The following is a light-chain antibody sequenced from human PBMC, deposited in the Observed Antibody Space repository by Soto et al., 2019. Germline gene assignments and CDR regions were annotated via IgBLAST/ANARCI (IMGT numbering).Light chain of an antibody. V-gene: IGLV2-11*01. CDR1: SSDVGGYNY. CDR2: DVS. J-gene: IGLJ3*02. CDR3: CSYAGSYTWV. Sequence: QSVLTQPRSVSGSPGQSVTISCTGTSSDVGGYNYVSWYQQHPGKAPKLMIYDVSKRPSGVPDRFSASKSGNTASLTISGPQAEDEADFCCCSYAGSYTWVFGGGTKLTVL.